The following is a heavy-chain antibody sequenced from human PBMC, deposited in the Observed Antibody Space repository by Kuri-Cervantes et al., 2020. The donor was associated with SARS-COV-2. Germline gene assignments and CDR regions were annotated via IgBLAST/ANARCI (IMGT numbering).Heavy chain of an antibody. D-gene: IGHD6-13*01. CDR3: ARDCSSPYKYYYYYYMDV. Sequence: GGSLRLSCAASGYTFIYSHMSWIRQAPGKGLEWVSSISSTSSYIYYADSVKGRFTISRDNAKNSLYLQMNSLRAEDTAVYYCARDCSSPYKYYYYYYMDVWGKGTTVTVSS. J-gene: IGHJ6*03. CDR2: ISSTSSYI. CDR1: GYTFIYSH. V-gene: IGHV3-21*01.